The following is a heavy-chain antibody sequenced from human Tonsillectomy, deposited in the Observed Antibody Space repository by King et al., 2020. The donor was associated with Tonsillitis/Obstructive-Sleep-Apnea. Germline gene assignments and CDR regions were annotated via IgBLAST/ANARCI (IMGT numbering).Heavy chain of an antibody. CDR1: GYTFTSYG. Sequence: QLVQSGAEVKKPGASVKVSCKASGYTFTSYGISWVRQAPGQGLEWMGWISAYNGNTNYAQKLQGRVTMTTDTSTSTAYMELRSLRSDDTAVYYCARDSSKCYYSSGSYHSFDIWGQGTMVTVSS. V-gene: IGHV1-18*01. CDR2: ISAYNGNT. CDR3: ARDSSKCYYSSGSYHSFDI. J-gene: IGHJ3*02. D-gene: IGHD3-10*01.